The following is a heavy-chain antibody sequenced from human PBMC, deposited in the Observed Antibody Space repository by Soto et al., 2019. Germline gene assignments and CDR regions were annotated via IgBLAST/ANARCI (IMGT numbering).Heavy chain of an antibody. D-gene: IGHD2-2*01. V-gene: IGHV4-59*01. J-gene: IGHJ4*02. Sequence: PSETLSLTCTVSGGSISSYYWSWIRQPPGKGLEWIGYIYYSGSTNYNPSLKSRVTISVDTSKNQFSLKLSSVTAADTAVYYCARIWPVIVVEQAAIPVIYSGAQGTLVTVSS. CDR1: GGSISSYY. CDR3: ARIWPVIVVEQAAIPVIYS. CDR2: IYYSGST.